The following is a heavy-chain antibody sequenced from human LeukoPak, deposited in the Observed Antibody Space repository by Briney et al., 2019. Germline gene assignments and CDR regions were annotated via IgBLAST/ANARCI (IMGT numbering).Heavy chain of an antibody. CDR3: ATQRGSYLWGTDFDY. CDR1: GYTSTGYY. D-gene: IGHD3-16*01. J-gene: IGHJ4*02. Sequence: ASVKVSCKASGYTSTGYYMHWVRQAPGQGPEWMGWINPNSGDTKYSQKFQGRVTMTRDTSISTAYMELSRLRSDDTAVYYCATQRGSYLWGTDFDYWGQGTLVTVSS. V-gene: IGHV1-2*02. CDR2: INPNSGDT.